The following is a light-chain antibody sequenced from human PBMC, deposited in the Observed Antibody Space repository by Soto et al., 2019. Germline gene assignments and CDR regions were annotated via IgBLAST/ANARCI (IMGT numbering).Light chain of an antibody. CDR2: AAS. Sequence: EIVLTQSPGTLSLSPGERATLPCRASQSVTSSYLAWYQQKPGQAPRLLIYAASSRATGIPDRFSGSGSGTDFTLTISRLEPEDSAVYYCQRITFGQGTRLEIK. CDR3: QRIT. J-gene: IGKJ5*01. CDR1: QSVTSSY. V-gene: IGKV3-20*01.